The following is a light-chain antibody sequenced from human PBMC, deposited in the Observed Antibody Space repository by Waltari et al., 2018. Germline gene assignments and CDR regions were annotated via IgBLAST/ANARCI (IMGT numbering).Light chain of an antibody. CDR1: KLGDKY. V-gene: IGLV3-1*01. CDR2: QDT. J-gene: IGLJ2*01. Sequence: SYELTQPPSVSVSPGQTASITCYGDKLGDKYVYWYQQKAGQSPVLAIYQDTKRPSGIPERVSGSNSGNTATLTISGTQAMDEAEYYCRAWDSSTAVFGGGTKLTVL. CDR3: RAWDSSTAV.